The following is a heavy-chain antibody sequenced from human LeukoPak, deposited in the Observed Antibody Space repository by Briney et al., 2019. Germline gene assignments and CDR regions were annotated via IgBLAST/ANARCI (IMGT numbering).Heavy chain of an antibody. D-gene: IGHD2-2*01. CDR2: IYSGGST. Sequence: PGGSLRLSCAASGFTFSGYSMSWVRQAPGKGLEWVSIIYSGGSTYYADSVKGRFTISRDNSKNTLYLQMNSLRAEDTAVYYCAKDARWYCSTTTCFIFDYWGQGTLVTVSS. V-gene: IGHV3-66*01. CDR3: AKDARWYCSTTTCFIFDY. J-gene: IGHJ4*02. CDR1: GFTFSGYS.